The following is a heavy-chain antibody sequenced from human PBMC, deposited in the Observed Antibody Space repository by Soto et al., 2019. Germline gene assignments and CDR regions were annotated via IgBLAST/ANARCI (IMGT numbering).Heavy chain of an antibody. Sequence: PGGSLRLSCAASGFTFTTYGMHWVRKAPGKGLEWVAVISYDGSNGYYADSVKGRFTISRDNSKNTLHMQMNSLRAEDSAVYYCAKDLYYYGSRSYGVAYYGMDVWGQGTTVTVSS. CDR1: GFTFTTYG. J-gene: IGHJ6*02. D-gene: IGHD3-10*01. CDR2: ISYDGSNG. V-gene: IGHV3-30*18. CDR3: AKDLYYYGSRSYGVAYYGMDV.